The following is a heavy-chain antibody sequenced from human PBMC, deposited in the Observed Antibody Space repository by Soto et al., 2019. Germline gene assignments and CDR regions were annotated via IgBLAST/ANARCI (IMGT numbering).Heavy chain of an antibody. CDR1: GFTFSSYA. J-gene: IGHJ5*02. CDR3: AKDWGGAVAGTCWFDP. CDR2: ISGSGGST. V-gene: IGHV3-23*01. Sequence: GGSLRLSCAASGFTFSSYAMSWVRQAPGKGLEWVSAISGSGGSTYYADSVKGRFTISRDNSKNTLYLQMNSLRAEDTAVYYCAKDWGGAVAGTCWFDPWGQGTLVTVSS. D-gene: IGHD6-19*01.